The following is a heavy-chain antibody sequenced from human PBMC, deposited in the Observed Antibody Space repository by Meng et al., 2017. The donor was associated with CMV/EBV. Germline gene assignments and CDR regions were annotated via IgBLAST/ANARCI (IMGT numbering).Heavy chain of an antibody. V-gene: IGHV3-21*01. CDR2: ISRSSSYI. Sequence: GESLKISCAASGFTFSSYSMNWVRQAPGKGLEWVSSISRSSSYIYYAASVKGRFTISRDNAKNSLYLQMNSLIAEDTAVYYCASDRGAVTHYYYYGMDVWGQGTTVTVSS. CDR1: GFTFSSYS. CDR3: ASDRGAVTHYYYYGMDV. D-gene: IGHD4-23*01. J-gene: IGHJ6*02.